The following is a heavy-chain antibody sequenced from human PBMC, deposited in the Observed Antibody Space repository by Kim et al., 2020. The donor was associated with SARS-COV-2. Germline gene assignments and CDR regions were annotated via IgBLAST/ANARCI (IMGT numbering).Heavy chain of an antibody. V-gene: IGHV1-3*01. Sequence: ASVKVSCKASGYTFSDYAIHWARQAPGQRLEWMGWINAGNGIAKYSQKFQDRVTITRDTSANTAYMEVSSLRSEDTAVYYCARVYCSSTSCQYYFGYCGQGTQVTVSS. CDR1: GYTFSDYA. J-gene: IGHJ4*02. CDR3: ARVYCSSTSCQYYFGY. D-gene: IGHD2-2*01. CDR2: INAGNGIA.